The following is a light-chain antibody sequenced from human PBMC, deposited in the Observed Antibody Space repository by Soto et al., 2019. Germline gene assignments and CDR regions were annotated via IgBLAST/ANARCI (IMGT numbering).Light chain of an antibody. J-gene: IGKJ1*01. CDR3: QQYHSSPRT. CDR1: QTVSSY. Sequence: EIVLTQSPSTLSLSRGERATLSASASQTVSSYLLWYQQKRGQAPRLLIYDTSNRATGIPDRFSGSGSGTDFTLTISRLEPEDFAVYYCQQYHSSPRTFGQGTKVDIK. V-gene: IGKV3-11*01. CDR2: DTS.